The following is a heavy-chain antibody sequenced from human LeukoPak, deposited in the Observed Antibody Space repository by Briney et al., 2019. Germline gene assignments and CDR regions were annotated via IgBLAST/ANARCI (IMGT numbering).Heavy chain of an antibody. J-gene: IGHJ4*02. V-gene: IGHV4-30-4*07. CDR2: IYYSGST. CDR1: GGSISSGGYS. Sequence: PSETLSLTCAVSGGSISSGGYSWSWIRQPPGKGLEWIGYIYYSGSTYYNPSLKSRVTISVDTSKNQFSLKLSSVTAGDTAVYYCARSSGSSDYGNWGQGTLVTVSS. CDR3: ARSSGSSDYGN. D-gene: IGHD4-17*01.